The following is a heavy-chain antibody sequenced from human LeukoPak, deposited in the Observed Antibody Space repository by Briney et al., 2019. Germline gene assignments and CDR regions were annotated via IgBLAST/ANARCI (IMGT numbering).Heavy chain of an antibody. CDR3: ARDSGGKYFDL. Sequence: SQTLSLTCTVSGGSISSGDYYWGWIRQPPGKGLEWIGYIYYSGSTYYNPSLKSRVTISVDTSKNQFSLKLSSVTAADTAVYYCARDSGGKYFDLWGRGTLVTVSS. CDR2: IYYSGST. V-gene: IGHV4-30-4*01. D-gene: IGHD3-10*01. J-gene: IGHJ2*01. CDR1: GGSISSGDYY.